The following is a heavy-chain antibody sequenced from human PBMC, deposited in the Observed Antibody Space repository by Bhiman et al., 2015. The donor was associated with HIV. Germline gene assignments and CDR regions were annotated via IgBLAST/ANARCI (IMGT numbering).Heavy chain of an antibody. CDR1: GFTFSSYT. J-gene: IGHJ6*02. Sequence: EVQLVESGGGLVKPGGSLRLSCAASGFTFSSYTMSWVRQAPGKGLEWVSSISSSSSYIYYADSVKGRFTISRDNAKNSLYLQMNSLRAEDTGVYNCARDQAREVNGMDVWGQGTTVTVSS. D-gene: IGHD3-10*01. V-gene: IGHV3-21*03. CDR2: ISSSSSYI. CDR3: ARDQAREVNGMDV.